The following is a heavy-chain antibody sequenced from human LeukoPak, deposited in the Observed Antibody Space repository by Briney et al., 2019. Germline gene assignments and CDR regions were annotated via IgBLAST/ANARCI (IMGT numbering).Heavy chain of an antibody. Sequence: EASVKVSCKASGYTFNTYGMNWVRQAPGQGLEWMGWINTNTGNPTYAQGFTGRFVFSLDTSVSTAYLQIGSLKAEDTAVYFCARRGYSYGYYWFDPWGQGTLVTVSS. D-gene: IGHD5-18*01. CDR2: INTNTGNP. CDR3: ARRGYSYGYYWFDP. V-gene: IGHV7-4-1*01. J-gene: IGHJ5*02. CDR1: GYTFNTYG.